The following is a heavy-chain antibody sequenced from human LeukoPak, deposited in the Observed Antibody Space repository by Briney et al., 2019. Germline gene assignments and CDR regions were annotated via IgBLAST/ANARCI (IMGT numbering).Heavy chain of an antibody. Sequence: ASVKVSCKSSAYTFTSYGISWVRQAPGQGLEWMGWISAYNGNTNYAQKLQGRVTMTTDTSTSTAYMELRRLRSDDTAVYYCARFAGTDYGMDVWGQGTTVTVSS. CDR2: ISAYNGNT. V-gene: IGHV1-18*01. J-gene: IGHJ6*02. CDR3: ARFAGTDYGMDV. D-gene: IGHD6-13*01. CDR1: AYTFTSYG.